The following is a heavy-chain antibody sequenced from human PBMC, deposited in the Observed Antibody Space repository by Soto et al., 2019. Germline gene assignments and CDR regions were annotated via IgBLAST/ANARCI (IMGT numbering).Heavy chain of an antibody. V-gene: IGHV4-59*01. Sequence: QVQLQESGPGLVKPAETLSLTCTVSVGSISSYYWSWIRQPPGKGLEWIGYIYYSGSTNYNTSLKSRVNISVDTSKNKFSLKLSSVTAADTAVYYCASLVRPNYFDYWGQGTLVTVSS. J-gene: IGHJ4*02. CDR1: VGSISSYY. CDR3: ASLVRPNYFDY. CDR2: IYYSGST. D-gene: IGHD6-6*01.